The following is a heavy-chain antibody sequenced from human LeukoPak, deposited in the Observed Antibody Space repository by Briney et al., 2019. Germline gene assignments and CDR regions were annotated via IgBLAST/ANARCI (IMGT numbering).Heavy chain of an antibody. CDR3: ARDISDYPFDY. CDR1: GFTFSSYS. D-gene: IGHD3/OR15-3a*01. CDR2: ISSSSSYI. J-gene: IGHJ4*02. Sequence: GGSLRLSCAASGFTFSSYSMNWVRQAPGKGLEWVSSISSSSSYIYYADSVKGRFTISRDNAKNSLYLQMNSQRAEDTAVYYCARDISDYPFDYWGQGTLVTVSS. V-gene: IGHV3-21*01.